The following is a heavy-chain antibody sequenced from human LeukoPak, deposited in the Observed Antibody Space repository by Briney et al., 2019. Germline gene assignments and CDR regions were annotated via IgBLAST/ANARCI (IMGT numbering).Heavy chain of an antibody. CDR2: INTSTGNP. CDR1: GYTFTSYA. V-gene: IGHV7-4-1*02. Sequence: ASVTVSCKASGYTFTSYAMNWVRQAPGQGLEWMGWINTSTGNPTYAQGFTGRFVFSLDTSVSTAYLQISSLKAEDTAVYYCARPTYYYGSGSHNLFDYWGQGTLVTVSS. D-gene: IGHD3-10*01. J-gene: IGHJ4*02. CDR3: ARPTYYYGSGSHNLFDY.